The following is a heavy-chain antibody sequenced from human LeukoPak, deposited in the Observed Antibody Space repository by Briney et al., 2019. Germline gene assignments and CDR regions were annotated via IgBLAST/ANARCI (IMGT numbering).Heavy chain of an antibody. V-gene: IGHV4-39*07. CDR3: ARAGWFGELLDY. CDR2: IYYSGST. Sequence: SETLSLTCTVSGGSISSSSYYWGWIRQPPRKGLEWIGSIYYSGSTYYNPSLKSRVTISVDTSKNQFSLKLSSVTAADTAVYYYARAGWFGELLDYWGQGTLVTVSS. CDR1: GGSISSSSYY. D-gene: IGHD3-10*01. J-gene: IGHJ4*02.